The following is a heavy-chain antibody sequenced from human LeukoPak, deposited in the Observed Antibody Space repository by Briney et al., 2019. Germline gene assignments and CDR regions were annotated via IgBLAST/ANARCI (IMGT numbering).Heavy chain of an antibody. J-gene: IGHJ6*02. D-gene: IGHD3-10*01. Sequence: SVKVSCKASGGTFSSYAISWVRQAPGQGLEWMGGIIPIFGTANYAQKFQGRVTITADESTSTAYMELSSLRSEDTAVDYCAREMGSGSYGYYYYGMDVWGQGTTVTVSS. CDR2: IIPIFGTA. CDR1: GGTFSSYA. CDR3: AREMGSGSYGYYYYGMDV. V-gene: IGHV1-69*13.